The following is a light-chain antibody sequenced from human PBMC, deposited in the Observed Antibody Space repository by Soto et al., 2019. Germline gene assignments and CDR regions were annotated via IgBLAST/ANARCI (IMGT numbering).Light chain of an antibody. CDR1: QSVSTY. CDR2: DAS. J-gene: IGKJ4*01. V-gene: IGKV3-11*01. CDR3: QHRSNWPLT. Sequence: EIVLTQSPATLSLSPGDRATLSCRASQSVSTYLAWYQQKPGQAPRLLIYDASNRATGIPARFSGSGSGTDFTLTLSSLEPEDFAVYYCQHRSNWPLTFGGGTKVEIK.